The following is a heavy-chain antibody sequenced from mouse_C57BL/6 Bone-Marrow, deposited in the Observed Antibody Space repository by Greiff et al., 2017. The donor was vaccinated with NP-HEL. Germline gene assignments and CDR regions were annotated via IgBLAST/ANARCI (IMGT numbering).Heavy chain of an antibody. J-gene: IGHJ3*01. CDR1: GFTFSSYA. V-gene: IGHV5-9-1*02. CDR3: TRETLTGPSWFAY. D-gene: IGHD4-1*01. CDR2: ISSGGDYI. Sequence: EVKLQESGEGLVKPGGSLKLSCAASGFTFSSYAMSWVRQTPEKRLEWVAYISSGGDYIYYADNLKGRFTLSRDNARNTLYLQMSSLKSEDKAMDYCTRETLTGPSWFAYWGQGTLVTVSA.